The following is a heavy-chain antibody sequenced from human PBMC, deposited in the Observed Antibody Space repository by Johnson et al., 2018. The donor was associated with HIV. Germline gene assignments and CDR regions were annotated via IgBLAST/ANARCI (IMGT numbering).Heavy chain of an antibody. CDR2: TKNKANSYTT. V-gene: IGHV3-72*01. D-gene: IGHD1-7*01. J-gene: IGHJ3*01. CDR1: GFTLSDHY. CDR3: TTDANWNYGQGAFDV. Sequence: VQLVESGGGVVQPGRSLRLSCEASGFTLSDHYMDWVRQAAGKGLEWVGRTKNKANSYTTEYAASVKGRFTISRDDSKNTLYLQMNSLKTEDTAVYYCTTDANWNYGQGAFDVWGQGTTVTVSS.